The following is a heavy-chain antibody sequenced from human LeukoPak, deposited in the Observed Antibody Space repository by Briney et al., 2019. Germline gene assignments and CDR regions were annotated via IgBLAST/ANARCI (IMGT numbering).Heavy chain of an antibody. Sequence: GGSLRLSCAASGFTFSSYSMNWVRQPPGKGLEWVSSISSSSSYIYYADSVKGPFTISRDNAKNSLYLQMNSLRAEDTAVYYCARDFHYYDSSGYYLDDYWGQGTLVTVSS. D-gene: IGHD3-22*01. CDR1: GFTFSSYS. CDR3: ARDFHYYDSSGYYLDDY. CDR2: ISSSSSYI. V-gene: IGHV3-21*01. J-gene: IGHJ4*02.